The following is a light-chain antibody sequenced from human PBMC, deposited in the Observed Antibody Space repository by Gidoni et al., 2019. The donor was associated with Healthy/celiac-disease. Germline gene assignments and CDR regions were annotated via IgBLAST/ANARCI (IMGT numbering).Light chain of an antibody. CDR3: MQALQTPLT. CDR1: QSLLHSNGYNY. J-gene: IGKJ4*01. CDR2: LGS. V-gene: IGKV2-28*01. Sequence: DIVLTQSPLSLPVTPGEPASISCRSSQSLLHSNGYNYLDWYLQKPGQSPQLLIYLGSNRASGGLDRFSGRGSGTDVTLKISRVEAEDVGVYYCMQALQTPLTFGGGTKVEIK.